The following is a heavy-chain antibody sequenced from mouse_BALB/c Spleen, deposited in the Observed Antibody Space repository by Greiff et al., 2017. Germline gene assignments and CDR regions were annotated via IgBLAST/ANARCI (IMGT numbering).Heavy chain of an antibody. Sequence: QVQLKESGPGLVAPSQSLSITCTVSGFSLTSYGVHWVRQPPGKGLEWLGMIWGDGSTDYNSALKSRLSISKDNSKSQVFLKMNSLQTDDTARYYCARDLYDGEGFDVWGAGTTVTVSS. V-gene: IGHV2-6-7*01. CDR2: IWGDGST. D-gene: IGHD2-13*01. CDR1: GFSLTSYG. J-gene: IGHJ1*01. CDR3: ARDLYDGEGFDV.